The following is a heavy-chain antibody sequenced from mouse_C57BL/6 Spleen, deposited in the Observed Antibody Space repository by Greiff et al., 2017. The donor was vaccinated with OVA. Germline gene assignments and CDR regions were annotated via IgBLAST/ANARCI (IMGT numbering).Heavy chain of an antibody. V-gene: IGHV1-22*01. D-gene: IGHD1-1*01. Sequence: EVQLQQSGPELVKPGASVKMSCKASGYTFTDYNMHWVKQSHGKSLEWIGYINPNNGGTSYNQKFKGKATLTVNKSSSTAYMELRSLTSEDSAVYYCANYGIRPYFDYWGQGTTLTVSS. CDR1: GYTFTDYN. J-gene: IGHJ2*01. CDR3: ANYGIRPYFDY. CDR2: INPNNGGT.